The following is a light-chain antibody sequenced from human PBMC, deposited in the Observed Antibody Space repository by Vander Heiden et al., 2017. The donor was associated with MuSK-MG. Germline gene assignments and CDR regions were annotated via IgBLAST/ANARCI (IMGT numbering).Light chain of an antibody. Sequence: QSALTQPASVSGSPGPSITISCTGTSSDVGGYNYVSWYQQHPGKAPKLMIYDVSNRPSGVSNRFSGSKSGNTASLTISGLQAEDEADYYCCSYTSSSTLVFGGGTNLTVL. CDR1: SSDVGGYNY. V-gene: IGLV2-14*03. CDR3: CSYTSSSTLV. J-gene: IGLJ2*01. CDR2: DVS.